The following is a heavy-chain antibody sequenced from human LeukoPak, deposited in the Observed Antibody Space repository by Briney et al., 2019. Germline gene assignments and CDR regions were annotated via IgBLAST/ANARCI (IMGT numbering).Heavy chain of an antibody. CDR3: ARPYDSSGYYYSDAFDI. CDR1: GYTFTSYD. D-gene: IGHD3-22*01. CDR2: MNPNSGNT. Sequence: ASVKVSCKASGYTFTSYDISWVRQATGQGLEWMGWMNPNSGNTGYAQKFLGRVTMTRNTSISTAYMELSSLRSEDTAVYYCARPYDSSGYYYSDAFDIWGQGTMVTVSS. J-gene: IGHJ3*02. V-gene: IGHV1-8*01.